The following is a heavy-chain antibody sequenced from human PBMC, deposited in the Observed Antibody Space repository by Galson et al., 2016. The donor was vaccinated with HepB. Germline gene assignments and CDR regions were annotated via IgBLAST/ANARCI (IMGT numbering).Heavy chain of an antibody. CDR3: VRSVVAGGRTLAFDV. V-gene: IGHV3-23*01. CDR1: GFTLSTSS. CDR2: IRFSSLST. Sequence: SLRLSCAVSGFTLSTSSMTWVRQAPRQGLEWVSGIRFSSLSTYYADSVTGRFSISGDTSNNTLYLEMDSLRADDTAVYYCVRSVVAGGRTLAFDVWGQGTTVTVSS. J-gene: IGHJ6*02. D-gene: IGHD1-14*01.